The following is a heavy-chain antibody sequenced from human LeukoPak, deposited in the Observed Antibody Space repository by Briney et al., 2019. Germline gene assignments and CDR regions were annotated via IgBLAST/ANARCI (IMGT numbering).Heavy chain of an antibody. CDR1: GGTFSSYA. V-gene: IGHV1-69*13. D-gene: IGHD3-22*01. J-gene: IGHJ3*02. CDR2: IIPIFGTA. CDR3: ARGDSSGYYYVKAFDI. Sequence: ASVKVSCKASGGTFSSYAISWVRQAPGQGLEWMGGIIPIFGTANYAKKFQGRVTITAGETTTTAYMELSSLRSEDTAVYYCARGDSSGYYYVKAFDIWGQGTMVTVSS.